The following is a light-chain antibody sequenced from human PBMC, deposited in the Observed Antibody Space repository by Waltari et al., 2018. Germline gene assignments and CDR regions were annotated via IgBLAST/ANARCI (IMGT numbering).Light chain of an antibody. V-gene: IGLV4-69*01. Sequence: QLVLTQSPSASASLGASVKLTCTLSSGHNNNAIAWHQQQPEKGPRYLMRVNNDGSYSRGDGIPDRFSGSSSGAERYLTIASLQSEDEADYDCQTWDSGFVVFGGGTKLTVL. CDR1: SGHNNNA. J-gene: IGLJ3*02. CDR2: VNNDGSY. CDR3: QTWDSGFVV.